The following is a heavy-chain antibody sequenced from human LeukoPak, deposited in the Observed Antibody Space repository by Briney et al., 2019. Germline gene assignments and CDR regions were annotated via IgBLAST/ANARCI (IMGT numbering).Heavy chain of an antibody. Sequence: GGSLRLSCSASGFTFSSYVMHWVRQAPGKGLEWVAVIWYDGSNKYYADSVKGRFTISRDNSKNTLYLQMNSLRAEDTAVYYCAGRNYDAFDIWGQGTMVTVSS. J-gene: IGHJ3*02. CDR3: AGRNYDAFDI. D-gene: IGHD1-7*01. V-gene: IGHV3-33*01. CDR2: IWYDGSNK. CDR1: GFTFSSYV.